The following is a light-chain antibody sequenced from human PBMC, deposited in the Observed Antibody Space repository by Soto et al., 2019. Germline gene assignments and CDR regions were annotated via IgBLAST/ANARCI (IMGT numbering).Light chain of an antibody. V-gene: IGLV2-8*01. CDR3: SSYAGSNNLGV. CDR2: EVT. J-gene: IGLJ2*01. CDR1: SSDVGGYNY. Sequence: QSALTQPPSASGSPGQSVTISCTGTSSDVGGYNYVSWSQHHPAKAPKLMIYEVTKRPSGVPDRFSGSKSGNTASLTVSGLQAEDEHYYYCSSYAGSNNLGVFGGGTKVTVL.